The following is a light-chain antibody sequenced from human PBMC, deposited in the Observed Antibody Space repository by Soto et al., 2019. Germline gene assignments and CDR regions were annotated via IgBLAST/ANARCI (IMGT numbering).Light chain of an antibody. V-gene: IGKV3-15*01. Sequence: EIVMTQSPATLSVSPGERAKFSCRASQSVRNNLAWFQQKPGQAPRLLIYGASTRATSIPARFSGSGSGTEFTLTISRLQSEDFAVYYCQQYNNWPLTFGGGSKGEIK. CDR3: QQYNNWPLT. CDR2: GAS. J-gene: IGKJ4*01. CDR1: QSVRNN.